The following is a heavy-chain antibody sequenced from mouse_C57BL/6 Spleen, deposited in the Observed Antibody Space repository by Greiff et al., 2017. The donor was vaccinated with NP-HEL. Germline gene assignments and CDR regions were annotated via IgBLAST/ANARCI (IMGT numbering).Heavy chain of an antibody. V-gene: IGHV1-42*01. D-gene: IGHD1-1*01. CDR2: INPSTGGT. CDR3: AKSPNYGGSYFFDS. Sequence: VQLQQSGPELVKPGASVKISCKASGYSFTGYYMNWVKQSPEKSLEWIGEINPSTGGTTYNQKFKAKATLTVDKSSSTLYLQLTSLTSEDSAVYYCAKSPNYGGSYFFDSWAQGTTLTVSS. CDR1: GYSFTGYY. J-gene: IGHJ2*01.